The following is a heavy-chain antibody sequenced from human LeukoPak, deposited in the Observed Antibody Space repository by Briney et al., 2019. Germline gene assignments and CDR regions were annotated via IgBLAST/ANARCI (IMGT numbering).Heavy chain of an antibody. V-gene: IGHV3-23*01. CDR2: ISGGGGSGGIT. CDR3: AKALGGSGRYFYL. CDR1: GFIFSNYD. D-gene: IGHD6-19*01. J-gene: IGHJ2*01. Sequence: GGSLRLSCKASGFIFSNYDMTWVRQAPGKGLEWVSSISGGGGSGGITYYADSVKGRFTISRDNSKKTLYLHINSPRDEHTAVYDGAKALGGSGRYFYLWGRGTLVTVSS.